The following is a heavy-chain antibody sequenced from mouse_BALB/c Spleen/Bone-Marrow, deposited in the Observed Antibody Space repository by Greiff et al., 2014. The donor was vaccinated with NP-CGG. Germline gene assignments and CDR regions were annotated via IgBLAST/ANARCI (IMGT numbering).Heavy chain of an antibody. V-gene: IGHV5-6-2*01. CDR3: ARLGNDDAMDY. CDR2: INSNGGST. CDR1: GFTFSSYY. J-gene: IGHJ4*01. Sequence: EVNVVESGGGLVKLGGSLKLSCAASGFTFSSYYMSWVRQTPEKRLELVAAINSNGGSTYYPDTVKGRFTISRDNAKNTLYLQMSSLKSEDTALYYCARLGNDDAMDYWGQGTSVTVSS. D-gene: IGHD2-12*01.